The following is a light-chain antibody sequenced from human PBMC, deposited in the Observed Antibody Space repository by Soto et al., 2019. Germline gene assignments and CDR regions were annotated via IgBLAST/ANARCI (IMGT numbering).Light chain of an antibody. CDR1: QSVANN. Sequence: EIVMTQSPATLSVSPGDRVTLSCRASQSVANNLAWYQQRPGQGPRLLIYGASSRATGIPDRFSGSGSGTDFTLTISRLEPEDFAVYYCQQYGSSSTFGQWTRLEI. CDR3: QQYGSSST. J-gene: IGKJ5*01. V-gene: IGKV3-20*01. CDR2: GAS.